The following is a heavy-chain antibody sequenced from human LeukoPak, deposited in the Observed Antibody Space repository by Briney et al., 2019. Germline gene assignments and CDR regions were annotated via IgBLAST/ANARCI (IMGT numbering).Heavy chain of an antibody. Sequence: GGSLRLSCAASGFTFSSYGMHWVRQAPGKGLVWVLRINSDGSSTSYADSVKGRFTISRDNAKNSLYLQMNSLRAEDTAVYYCARDSGPGYSSSWYDYWGQGTLVTVSS. CDR1: GFTFSSYG. J-gene: IGHJ4*02. CDR2: INSDGSST. V-gene: IGHV3-74*01. CDR3: ARDSGPGYSSSWYDY. D-gene: IGHD6-13*01.